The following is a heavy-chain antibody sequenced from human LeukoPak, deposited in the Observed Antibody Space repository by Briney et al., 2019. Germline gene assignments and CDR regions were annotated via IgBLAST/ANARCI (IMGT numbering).Heavy chain of an antibody. Sequence: PSETLSLTCTVSGGSISSSSYYWGWIRQPPGKGLEWIGSIYYSGSTYYNPSLKSRFTISVDTSKNQFSLKLSSVTAADTAVYYCGARYRSGAYLGWFDPWGQGTLVTVSS. J-gene: IGHJ5*02. CDR2: IYYSGST. CDR3: GARYRSGAYLGWFDP. CDR1: GGSISSSSYY. V-gene: IGHV4-39*01. D-gene: IGHD6-19*01.